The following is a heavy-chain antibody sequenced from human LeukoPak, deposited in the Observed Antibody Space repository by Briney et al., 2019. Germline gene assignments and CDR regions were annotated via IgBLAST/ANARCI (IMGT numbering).Heavy chain of an antibody. J-gene: IGHJ5*02. CDR1: GGSISSSPYY. V-gene: IGHV4-39*07. CDR2: IYYSGTT. CDR3: AKGAGGFSYYNWYDP. Sequence: PSETLSLTCTVSGGSISSSPYYWGWIRQPPGKGLEWIGSIYYSGTTHYSPSLESRVTISVDTSKNQFSLKLASVTAADTAIYYCAKGAGGFSYYNWYDPWGQGTLVTVSS. D-gene: IGHD5-18*01.